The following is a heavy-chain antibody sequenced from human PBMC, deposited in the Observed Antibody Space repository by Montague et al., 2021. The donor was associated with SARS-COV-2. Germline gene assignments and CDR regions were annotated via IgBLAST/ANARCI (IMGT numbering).Heavy chain of an antibody. V-gene: IGHV4-59*01. Sequence: SETLSLTCTVSGGSISSYYWSWIRQPPGKGLEWIGYIYYSGSTNYNPSLKSRVTISVDPSKNQFSLKLSSVTAADTAVYYCARKGSGRSDLAYWGQGTLVTVSS. CDR1: GGSISSYY. J-gene: IGHJ4*02. CDR2: IYYSGST. CDR3: ARKGSGRSDLAY. D-gene: IGHD1-26*01.